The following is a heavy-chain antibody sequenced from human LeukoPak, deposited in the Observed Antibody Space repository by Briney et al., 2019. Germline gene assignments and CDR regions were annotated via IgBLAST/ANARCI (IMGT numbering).Heavy chain of an antibody. D-gene: IGHD1-26*01. CDR1: GYTFTSYG. CDR2: ISAYNGNT. V-gene: IGHV1-18*01. J-gene: IGHJ3*02. Sequence: ASVKVSCKASGYTFTSYGISWVRQAPGQGLEWMGWISAYNGNTNYAQKLQGRVTMTTDTSTSTAYMELRSLRSDDTAVYYCARVAEWELNDAFDIWGQGTMVTVSS. CDR3: ARVAEWELNDAFDI.